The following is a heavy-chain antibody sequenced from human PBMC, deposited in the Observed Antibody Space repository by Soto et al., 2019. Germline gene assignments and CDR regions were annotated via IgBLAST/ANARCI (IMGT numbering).Heavy chain of an antibody. CDR3: ACWVSTLNY. J-gene: IGHJ4*02. V-gene: IGHV3-7*01. D-gene: IGHD3-16*01. Sequence: EVQLVESGGGLVQPGGSLRLSCVTSGFTFSDSWMNWVRQAPGKGLEWLANLNQDGSVRKYVDSLKGRFTISRDNARNSVYLEIHNLTPEDTAVYYCACWVSTLNYWGQGARVTVSS. CDR1: GFTFSDSW. CDR2: LNQDGSVR.